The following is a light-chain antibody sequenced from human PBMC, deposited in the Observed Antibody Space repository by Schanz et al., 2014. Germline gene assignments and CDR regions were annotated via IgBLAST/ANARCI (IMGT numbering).Light chain of an antibody. CDR3: HQRTNWPPWT. J-gene: IGKJ1*01. CDR1: QSISRW. Sequence: DIQMTQSPSTLSASVGDRVTITCRASQSISRWLAWYQQNPGKAPKLLIYDASSLESGVPSRFSGSGSGTEFTLTISSLEPEDFAVYYCHQRTNWPPWTFGQGTKVEMK. V-gene: IGKV1-5*01. CDR2: DAS.